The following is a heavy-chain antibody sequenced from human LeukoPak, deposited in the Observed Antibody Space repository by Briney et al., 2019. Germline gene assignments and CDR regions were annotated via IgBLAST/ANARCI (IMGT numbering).Heavy chain of an antibody. CDR3: ARDADIVVVPAADDAFDI. J-gene: IGHJ3*02. Sequence: PGGSLRLSCAASGFTFSSYAMSWVRQAPGKGLEWVSAISGSGGSTYYADSVKGRFTISRDNAKNSLYLQMNSLRAEDTAVYYCARDADIVVVPAADDAFDIWGQGTMVTVSS. V-gene: IGHV3-23*01. D-gene: IGHD2-2*01. CDR2: ISGSGGST. CDR1: GFTFSSYA.